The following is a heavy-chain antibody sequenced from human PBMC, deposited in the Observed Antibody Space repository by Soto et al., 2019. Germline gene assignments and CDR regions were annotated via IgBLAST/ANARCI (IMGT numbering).Heavy chain of an antibody. J-gene: IGHJ4*02. CDR1: GYTFTSYA. V-gene: IGHV1-18*01. CDR3: ARAGLERLPGTTGIGFAY. CDR2: ISAYNGNT. Sequence: ASVKVSCKASGYTFTSYAMHWVRQAPGQRLEWMGWISAYNGNTNYAQKLQGRVTMTTDTSTSTAYMELRSLRSEDTAVYYCARAGLERLPGTTGIGFAYWGQGTLVTVSS. D-gene: IGHD4-17*01.